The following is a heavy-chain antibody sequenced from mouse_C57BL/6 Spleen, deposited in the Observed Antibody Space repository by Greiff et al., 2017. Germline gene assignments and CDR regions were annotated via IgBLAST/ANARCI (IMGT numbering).Heavy chain of an antibody. V-gene: IGHV1-69*01. Sequence: QVQLQQPGAELVMPGASVKPSCKASGYTFTSYWMHWVKQRPGQGLEWIGEIDPSDSYTNYNQKFKGKSTLTVDKSSSTAYMQLSSLTSEDSAVYYCARRGRYYYGSSYEDAMDYWGQGTSVTVSS. CDR2: IDPSDSYT. CDR1: GYTFTSYW. J-gene: IGHJ4*01. D-gene: IGHD1-1*01. CDR3: ARRGRYYYGSSYEDAMDY.